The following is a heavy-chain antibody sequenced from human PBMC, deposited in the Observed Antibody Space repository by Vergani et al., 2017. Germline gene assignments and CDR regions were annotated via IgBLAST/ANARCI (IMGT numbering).Heavy chain of an antibody. Sequence: QVQLQESGPGLVKPSQTLSLTCTVSGGSISSGDYYWSWIRQPPGKGLEWIGYIYYSGSTYYNPSLKSRVTISVDTSKNQFSLKLSSVTAADTAVYYCARESPVVPAAMHEYXFDYWGQGTLVTVSS. J-gene: IGHJ4*02. CDR2: IYYSGST. V-gene: IGHV4-30-4*01. D-gene: IGHD2-2*01. CDR3: ARESPVVPAAMHEYXFDY. CDR1: GGSISSGDYY.